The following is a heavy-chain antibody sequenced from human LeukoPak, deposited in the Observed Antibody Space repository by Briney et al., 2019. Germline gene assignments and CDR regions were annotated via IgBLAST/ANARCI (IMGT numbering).Heavy chain of an antibody. D-gene: IGHD2-2*01. V-gene: IGHV3-30*04. Sequence: AGGSLRLSCAASEFTLSDYVMHWVRQPPGKGLEWVALMLYDGNKSYADSLKGRFTISRDSSKNTLYLQMNSLRAEDTAVYYCARLTLRGYCTSASCYGYFDYWGQGTLVTVSS. CDR3: ARLTLRGYCTSASCYGYFDY. CDR2: MLYDGNK. CDR1: EFTLSDYV. J-gene: IGHJ4*02.